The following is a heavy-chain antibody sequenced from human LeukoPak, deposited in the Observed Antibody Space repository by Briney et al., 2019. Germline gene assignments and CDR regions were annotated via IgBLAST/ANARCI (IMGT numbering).Heavy chain of an antibody. Sequence: PSETLSLTSDVSGGSISSTYWWTWVRQSPGKGLEWIGEIYHSGITNYNPSLKSRVTMSVDKPKNHFSLKLSSVTAADTAVYYCARLTRRSGNYFDYWGQGTLVTVSS. D-gene: IGHD1-1*01. CDR3: ARLTRRSGNYFDY. CDR1: GGSISSTYW. V-gene: IGHV4-4*02. J-gene: IGHJ4*02. CDR2: IYHSGIT.